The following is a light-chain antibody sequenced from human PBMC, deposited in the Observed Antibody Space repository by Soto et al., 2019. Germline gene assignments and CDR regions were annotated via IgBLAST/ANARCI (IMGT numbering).Light chain of an antibody. Sequence: EIVMTQSPVTLSVSPGEGATLSCRASQSVGSNLAWYQQKPGQAPRLLMYSASTRATGVPVRFSGSGSGTEFAFSISSLQSEDFAVYYCHQYNSWPATFGPGTKVDI. CDR2: SAS. J-gene: IGKJ3*01. V-gene: IGKV3-15*01. CDR3: HQYNSWPAT. CDR1: QSVGSN.